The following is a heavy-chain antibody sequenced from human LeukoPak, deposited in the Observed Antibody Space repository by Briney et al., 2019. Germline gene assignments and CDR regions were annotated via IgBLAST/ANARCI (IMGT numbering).Heavy chain of an antibody. V-gene: IGHV3-23*01. CDR1: GFAFSSYA. Sequence: GESLRLSCAASGFAFSSYAMSWVRQAPGKGLEWVSAISGSGGSTYYADSVKGRFTISRDNSKNTLYLQMNSLRAEDTAVYYCAKGKGYSSAWNAFDIWGQGTMVTVSS. J-gene: IGHJ3*02. CDR2: ISGSGGST. CDR3: AKGKGYSSAWNAFDI. D-gene: IGHD6-19*01.